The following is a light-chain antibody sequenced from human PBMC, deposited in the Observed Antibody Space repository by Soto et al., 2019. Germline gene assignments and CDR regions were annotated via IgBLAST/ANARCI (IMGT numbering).Light chain of an antibody. V-gene: IGKV1-5*03. Sequence: DIQMTQSPSTLSASVGDRVTITCRASQSISSWLAWYQQKPGKAPKLLIYKASSLKSGVPSRFSGSGSGTEFTLTISSLQPDYFGTDYCQQYNSYSPWTFCQGTKVEIK. CDR1: QSISSW. CDR3: QQYNSYSPWT. J-gene: IGKJ1*01. CDR2: KAS.